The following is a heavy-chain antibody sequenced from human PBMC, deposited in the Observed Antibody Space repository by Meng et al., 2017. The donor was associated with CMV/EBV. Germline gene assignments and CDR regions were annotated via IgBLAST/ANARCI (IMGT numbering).Heavy chain of an antibody. CDR2: IIPILGIA. CDR3: ARDPKYCSSTSCPVAGWFDP. Sequence: FRRYTNSGVRQAPGQGLEWMGRIIPILGIANYAQKFKGRVTITADKSTSTAYMELSSLRSEDTAVYYCARDPKYCSSTSCPVAGWFDPWGQGTLVTVSS. J-gene: IGHJ5*02. V-gene: IGHV1-69*04. D-gene: IGHD2-2*01. CDR1: FRRYT.